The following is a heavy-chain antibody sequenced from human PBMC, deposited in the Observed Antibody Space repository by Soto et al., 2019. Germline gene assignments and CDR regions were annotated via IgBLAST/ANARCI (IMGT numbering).Heavy chain of an antibody. V-gene: IGHV1-46*01. Sequence: ASVKVSCKASGYTFTSYYMHWVRQAPGQGLEWMGIINPGGGSTGYAQKVQGRVTMTRDTSTSTVYMELSSLRSEDTAVYYCARGEYSYGMPYYFDYWGQGNLVTFSS. J-gene: IGHJ4*02. D-gene: IGHD5-18*01. CDR2: INPGGGST. CDR1: GYTFTSYY. CDR3: ARGEYSYGMPYYFDY.